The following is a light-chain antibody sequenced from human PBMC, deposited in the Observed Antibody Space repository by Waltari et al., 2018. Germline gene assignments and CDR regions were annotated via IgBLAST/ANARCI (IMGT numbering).Light chain of an antibody. V-gene: IGLV3-21*04. CDR2: YDS. Sequence: SYVLPPPPPVPVAPGKTAGIPCGGTNIGSKSVHWSQQKPGQAPVLVIYYDSDRPSGIPERFSGSNSGNTATLTISRVEAGDEADYYCQVWDSSSDHFVVFGGGTKLTVL. CDR1: NIGSKS. CDR3: QVWDSSSDHFVV. J-gene: IGLJ2*01.